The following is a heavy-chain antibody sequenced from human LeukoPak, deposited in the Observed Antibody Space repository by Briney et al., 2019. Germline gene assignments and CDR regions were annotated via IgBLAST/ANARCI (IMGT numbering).Heavy chain of an antibody. CDR2: ISGGGHNT. V-gene: IGHV3-23*01. CDR3: AKDRSSWYYPFDY. CDR1: GFTFSSYA. J-gene: IGHJ4*02. Sequence: GGALRLSCAASGFTFSSYAMSWVRHAPEKGLEWVSVISGGGHNTYYADSVKGRFTISRDNSRNTLYLQMNSLRAEDTAVYYCAKDRSSWYYPFDYWGQGTLVTVSS. D-gene: IGHD6-13*01.